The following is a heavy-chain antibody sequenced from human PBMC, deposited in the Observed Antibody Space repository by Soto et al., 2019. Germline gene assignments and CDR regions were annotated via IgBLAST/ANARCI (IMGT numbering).Heavy chain of an antibody. CDR3: ARATLTFGGVIVPLAFDY. J-gene: IGHJ4*02. V-gene: IGHV3-30-3*01. Sequence: QVQLVESGGGVVQPGRSLRLSCAASGFTFSSYAMHWVRQAPGKGLEWVAVISYDGSNKYYADSVKGRFTISRDNSKNPLYLQMNSLRAEDTAVYYCARATLTFGGVIVPLAFDYWGQGTLVTVSS. CDR2: ISYDGSNK. D-gene: IGHD3-16*02. CDR1: GFTFSSYA.